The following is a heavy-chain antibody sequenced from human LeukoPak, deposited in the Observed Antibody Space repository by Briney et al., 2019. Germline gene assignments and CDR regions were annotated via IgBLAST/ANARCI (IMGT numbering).Heavy chain of an antibody. Sequence: GGSLRLSCAASGFSFSTYDMSWVRQAPGKGLEWVSAISGSGFSTYYADSVKGRFTISRDNSMNMLYLQMNSLRVEDTALYYCARKYSGSYGLDYWGQGTLVTVSS. CDR2: ISGSGFST. V-gene: IGHV3-23*01. D-gene: IGHD1-26*01. J-gene: IGHJ4*02. CDR3: ARKYSGSYGLDY. CDR1: GFSFSTYD.